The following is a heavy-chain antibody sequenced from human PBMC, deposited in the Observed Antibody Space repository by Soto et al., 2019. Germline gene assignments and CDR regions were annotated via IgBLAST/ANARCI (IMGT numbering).Heavy chain of an antibody. J-gene: IGHJ5*02. Sequence: SETLSLTCSVSGGSVNSGGYSWSWIRQPPGKGLEWIGFISPSGSPAYNPSLKSRVTISVDRSNNQISLELSSVTAADTAFYYCARGVLAWGPGTLVTVS. CDR1: GGSVNSGGYS. CDR2: ISPSGSP. V-gene: IGHV4-30-2*01. D-gene: IGHD2-8*01. CDR3: ARGVLA.